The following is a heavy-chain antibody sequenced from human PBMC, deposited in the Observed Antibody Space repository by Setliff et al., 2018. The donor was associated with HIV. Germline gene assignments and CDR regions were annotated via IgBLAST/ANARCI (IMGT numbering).Heavy chain of an antibody. CDR2: ISAYNGNT. J-gene: IGHJ4*02. CDR1: GYSFTSYG. CDR3: ARANYDILTAFEGEWDY. V-gene: IGHV1-18*01. Sequence: ASVKVSCKASGYSFTSYGISWVRQAPGQGLEWMGWISAYNGNTKKAQKLQGRVTMTTDTSTSTAYMELRSLRSDDTAVYYCARANYDILTAFEGEWDYWGQGTLVTVSS. D-gene: IGHD3-9*01.